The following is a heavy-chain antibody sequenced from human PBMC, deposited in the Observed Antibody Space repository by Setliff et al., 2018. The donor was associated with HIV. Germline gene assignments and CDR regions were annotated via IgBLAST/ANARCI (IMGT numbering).Heavy chain of an antibody. CDR2: MHHGGSI. V-gene: IGHV4-39*07. CDR1: GDSITSNSYY. J-gene: IGHJ6*03. CDR3: ARDKGYYYMDV. Sequence: PSETLSLTCTVSGDSITSNSYYWGWIRQSPGKGLEWIGTMHHGGSIYYNPSLKSRVAIFIDTSNNQFSLRLSSVTAADTAVYYCARDKGYYYMDVWGKGITVTVSS.